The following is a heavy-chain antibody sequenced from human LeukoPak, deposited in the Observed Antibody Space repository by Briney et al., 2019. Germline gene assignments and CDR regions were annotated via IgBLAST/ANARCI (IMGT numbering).Heavy chain of an antibody. J-gene: IGHJ4*02. CDR2: ISSSSSYI. V-gene: IGHV3-21*01. CDR3: ARDMLPSMVRGDRDY. Sequence: PGGSLRLSCAASGFTFSSYSMNWVRQAPGKGLEWVSSISSSSSYIYYADSVKGRFTISRDNAKNLLYLQMNSLRAEDTAVYYCARDMLPSMVRGDRDYWGQGTLVTVSS. CDR1: GFTFSSYS. D-gene: IGHD3-10*01.